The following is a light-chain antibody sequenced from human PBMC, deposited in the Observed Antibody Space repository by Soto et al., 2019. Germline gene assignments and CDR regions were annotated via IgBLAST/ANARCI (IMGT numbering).Light chain of an antibody. CDR3: AAWDDSLSGYEV. Sequence: QSVLTQPPSASGPPGQRVTISCSGSSSNMGRNYVYWYQQIPGKAPKLLMHRNSQRPSGVPDRFSGSKSGTSASLAISGLRSEDEADYYCAAWDDSLSGYEVFGGGTKLTVL. J-gene: IGLJ2*01. V-gene: IGLV1-47*01. CDR1: SSNMGRNY. CDR2: RNS.